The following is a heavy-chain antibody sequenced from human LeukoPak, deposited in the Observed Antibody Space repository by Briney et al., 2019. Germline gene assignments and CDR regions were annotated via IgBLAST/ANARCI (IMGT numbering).Heavy chain of an antibody. J-gene: IGHJ4*02. V-gene: IGHV4-39*07. Sequence: KPSETLSLTCTVSGGSISSSSYYWGWIRQPPGKGLEWIATIYYSGSTIYTPSLKSRLAISRDTSSDQFSLRLTSVTAADTAVYYCARAPIVVVSTPSFDTWGQGILVTVSS. CDR1: GGSISSSSYY. D-gene: IGHD3-22*01. CDR3: ARAPIVVVSTPSFDT. CDR2: IYYSGST.